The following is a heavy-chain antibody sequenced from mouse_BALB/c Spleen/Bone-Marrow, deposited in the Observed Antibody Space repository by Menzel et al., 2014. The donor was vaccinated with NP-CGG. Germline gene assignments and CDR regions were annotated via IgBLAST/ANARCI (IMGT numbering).Heavy chain of an antibody. Sequence: EVQGVESGPGLVKPSQAVSLTCTVTGISITTGNYRWSWIRQFPENKLEWIGYIYYSGTITYNPSLTSRTTITRDTSKNQFFLEMNSLTAEDTATYYCARYGNYFDYWGQGTTLTVSS. J-gene: IGHJ2*01. CDR1: GISITTGNYR. V-gene: IGHV3-5*02. CDR2: IYYSGTI. CDR3: ARYGNYFDY. D-gene: IGHD2-1*01.